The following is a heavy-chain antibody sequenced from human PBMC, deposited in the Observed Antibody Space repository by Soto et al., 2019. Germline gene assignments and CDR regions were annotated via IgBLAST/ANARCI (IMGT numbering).Heavy chain of an antibody. CDR3: ARHPPLTIYYYDSSGYYGWFDP. V-gene: IGHV4-39*01. D-gene: IGHD3-22*01. CDR1: GGSISSSSYY. J-gene: IGHJ5*02. Sequence: PSETLSLTCTVSGGSISSSSYYWGWIRQPPGKGLEWIGSIYYSGSTYYNPSLKNRVTRSVDTSKNQFSMKLSSVTAEDTAVNYCARHPPLTIYYYDSSGYYGWFDPWGQGTLVTVS. CDR2: IYYSGST.